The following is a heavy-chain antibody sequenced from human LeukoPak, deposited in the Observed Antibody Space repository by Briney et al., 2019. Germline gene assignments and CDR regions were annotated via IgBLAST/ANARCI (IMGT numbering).Heavy chain of an antibody. D-gene: IGHD2-21*01. J-gene: IGHJ4*02. CDR3: AKDPFVFRYFDY. V-gene: IGHV3-23*01. CDR2: ISDGGAGT. CDR1: GFTFSSYS. Sequence: GGSLRLSCAASGFTFSSYSMNWVRQAPGKGLEWVSGISDGGAGTYYADSVRGRFTISRDNSENTLYLQMNSLRAEDTAVYYCAKDPFVFRYFDYWGQGTLVTVSS.